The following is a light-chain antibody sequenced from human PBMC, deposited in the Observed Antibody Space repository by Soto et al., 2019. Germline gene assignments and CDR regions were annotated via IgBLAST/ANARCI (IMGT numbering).Light chain of an antibody. CDR3: HQYNNWPPTWT. CDR2: GAS. J-gene: IGKJ1*01. Sequence: ETVMTQSPATLSVSPGGRATLSCRASQSISDTLAWYQQKPGQAPRLLIYGASTRATGIPARFSGSGSGTEFTLTISSLQSEDFAVYYCHQYNNWPPTWTFGQGTKVDIK. V-gene: IGKV3-15*01. CDR1: QSISDT.